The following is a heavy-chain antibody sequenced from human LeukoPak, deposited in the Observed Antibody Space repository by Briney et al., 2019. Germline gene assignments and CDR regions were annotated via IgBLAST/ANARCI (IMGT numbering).Heavy chain of an antibody. D-gene: IGHD3-22*01. V-gene: IGHV4-30-2*01. CDR3: DREASNYYYDSSGYFDY. CDR1: GGSISSGGYS. CDR2: IYHSGST. J-gene: IGHJ4*02. Sequence: SETLSLTCAVSGGSISSGGYSWSWIRQPPGKGLEWIGYIYHSGSTYYNPSLKSRVTISVDRSKNQFSLKLSSVTAADTAVYYCDREASNYYYDSSGYFDYWGQGTLVTVSS.